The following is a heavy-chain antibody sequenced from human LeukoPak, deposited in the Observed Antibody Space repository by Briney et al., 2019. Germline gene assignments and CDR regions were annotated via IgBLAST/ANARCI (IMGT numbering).Heavy chain of an antibody. D-gene: IGHD2-15*01. J-gene: IGHJ4*02. V-gene: IGHV1-2*02. CDR3: ARDGRTCSGDSCYSFFDY. CDR2: LNTDNGGV. CDR1: GYSFTGSF. Sequence: ASVRVSCKASGYSFTGSFIFWMRQAPGQGPECMGWLNTDNGGVKYAQKFQGRVTMTTDTSISTAYMELRGLRSDDTAVYYCARDGRTCSGDSCYSFFDYWGQGTLVSVSS.